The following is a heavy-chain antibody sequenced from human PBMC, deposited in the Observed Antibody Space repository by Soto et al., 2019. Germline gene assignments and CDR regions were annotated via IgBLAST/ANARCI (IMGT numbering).Heavy chain of an antibody. V-gene: IGHV1-18*01. Sequence: QVQLVQSGAEVKKPGASVKVSCKASGYTFTSYGISWVRQAPGQGLEWMGWISAYNGNTNYAQELQGRVTMTTDTCTSAASMELRSLRSDDTAVYYCARDGGYYYGSAPTTHLDYWGQGTLVTVSS. D-gene: IGHD3-10*01. CDR2: ISAYNGNT. J-gene: IGHJ4*02. CDR1: GYTFTSYG. CDR3: ARDGGYYYGSAPTTHLDY.